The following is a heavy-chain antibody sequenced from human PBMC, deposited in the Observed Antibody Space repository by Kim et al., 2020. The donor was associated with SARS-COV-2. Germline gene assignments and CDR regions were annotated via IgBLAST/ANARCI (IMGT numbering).Heavy chain of an antibody. J-gene: IGHJ6*02. CDR2: ISYDGSNK. CDR3: ASPIGEYTPWCCLYD. D-gene: IGHD2-8*01. V-gene: IGHV3-30-3*01. CDR1: GFTFSTYA. Sequence: GGSLRLSCAASGFTFSTYAMHWVRQAPDKGLEWVAVISYDGSNKYYADSVKGRFTISRDNSKNTLYLQMNSLRAEDTAVYYCASPIGEYTPWCCLYDWG.